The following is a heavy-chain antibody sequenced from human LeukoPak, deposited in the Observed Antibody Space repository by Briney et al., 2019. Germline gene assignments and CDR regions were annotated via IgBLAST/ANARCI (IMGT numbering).Heavy chain of an antibody. CDR2: ISVDGRLK. J-gene: IGHJ3*02. Sequence: PGGSLRLSCAASGFTFSSYDIHWVRQAPGKGLEWVAVISVDGRLKYYADSVKGRFIISRDNSKNTLYLQMNSLRAEDTAVYYCAKGLGFGELLSAFDIWGQGTMVTVSS. CDR1: GFTFSSYD. D-gene: IGHD3-10*01. CDR3: AKGLGFGELLSAFDI. V-gene: IGHV3-30-3*01.